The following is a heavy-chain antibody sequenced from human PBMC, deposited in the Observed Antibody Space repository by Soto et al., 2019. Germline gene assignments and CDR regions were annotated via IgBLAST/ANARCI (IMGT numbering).Heavy chain of an antibody. CDR3: AKVLTRVQRWREAYSYAMDL. V-gene: IGHV3-11*05. J-gene: IGHJ6*02. CDR2: ISPGSNYR. CDR1: GITLSDFY. D-gene: IGHD3-10*01. Sequence: PGGSLRLSCAASGITLSDFYMTWVRQAPGQGLEWLSYISPGSNYREYADSVKGRHIISRDNAKNSLYLQMNSLRADDTAIYYCAKVLTRVQRWREAYSYAMDLWGQGTTVTVSS.